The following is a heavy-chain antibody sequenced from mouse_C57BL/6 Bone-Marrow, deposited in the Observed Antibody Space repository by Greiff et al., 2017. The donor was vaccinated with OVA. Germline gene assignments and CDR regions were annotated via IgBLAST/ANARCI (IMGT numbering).Heavy chain of an antibody. Sequence: VQLQQSGAELVRPGTSVKVSCKASGYAFTNYLIEWVKQRPGQGLEWIGVINPGSGGTNYNAKFKGKATLTADKSSSTAYMQLSSLTSEDSAVYFWARSKRGPLYYGSSYWYFDGWGTGTTVTVSS. J-gene: IGHJ1*03. CDR3: ARSKRGPLYYGSSYWYFDG. CDR1: GYAFTNYL. CDR2: INPGSGGT. V-gene: IGHV1-54*01. D-gene: IGHD1-1*01.